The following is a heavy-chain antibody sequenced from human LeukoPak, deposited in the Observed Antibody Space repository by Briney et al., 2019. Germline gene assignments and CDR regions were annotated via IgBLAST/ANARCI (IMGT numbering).Heavy chain of an antibody. J-gene: IGHJ4*02. CDR1: GFTFSSYA. CDR3: SKSDYYDSSGHPSSFDY. CDR2: ISGSGGST. D-gene: IGHD3-22*01. V-gene: IGHV3-23*01. Sequence: PGGSLRLSCVASGFTFSSYAMSWVRQAPGKGLEWVSAISGSGGSTYYVDSVKGRFTISRDNSMHTLYLQMNSLRAEDTAVYYCSKSDYYDSSGHPSSFDYWGQGTLVTVSS.